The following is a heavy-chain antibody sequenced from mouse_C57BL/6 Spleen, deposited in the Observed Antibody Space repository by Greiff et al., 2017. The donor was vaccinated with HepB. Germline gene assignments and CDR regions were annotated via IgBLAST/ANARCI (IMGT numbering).Heavy chain of an antibody. CDR3: ARPSYYGSLDY. CDR1: GFTFSDYG. V-gene: IGHV5-17*01. CDR2: LSSGSSTI. D-gene: IGHD1-1*01. J-gene: IGHJ2*01. Sequence: EVMLVESGGGLVKPGGSLKLSCAASGFTFSDYGMHWVRQAPEKGLEWVAYLSSGSSTIYYADTVKGRFTISRDNAKNTLFLQMTSLRSEDTAMYYCARPSYYGSLDYWGQGTTLTVSS.